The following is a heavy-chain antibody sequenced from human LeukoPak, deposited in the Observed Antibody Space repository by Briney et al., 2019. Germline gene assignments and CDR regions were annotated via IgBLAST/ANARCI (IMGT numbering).Heavy chain of an antibody. CDR1: GGTFSSYA. D-gene: IGHD5-24*01. CDR3: ARKGRSRDGYKLGGFFDY. CDR2: IIPIFGTA. V-gene: IGHV1-69*01. J-gene: IGHJ4*02. Sequence: ASVKVSCKASGGTFSSYAISWVRQAPGQGLEWMGGIIPIFGTANYAQKFQGRVTITADESTSTAYMELSSLRSEDTAAFYCARKGRSRDGYKLGGFFDYWGQGTLVTVSS.